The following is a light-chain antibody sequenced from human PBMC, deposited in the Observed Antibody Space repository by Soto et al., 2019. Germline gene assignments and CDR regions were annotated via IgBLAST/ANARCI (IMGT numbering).Light chain of an antibody. CDR2: AAS. V-gene: IGKV1D-16*01. J-gene: IGKJ5*01. CDR1: QGISGW. Sequence: DIQMTQSPSSLSASVGDRVTITCRASQGISGWLAWFQQKPGTAPKSLIYAASSLQSGVPSRFSGSGSGTDFTLTISSLQPEDFATYYCQQYSSFPITFGQGTRLEIK. CDR3: QQYSSFPIT.